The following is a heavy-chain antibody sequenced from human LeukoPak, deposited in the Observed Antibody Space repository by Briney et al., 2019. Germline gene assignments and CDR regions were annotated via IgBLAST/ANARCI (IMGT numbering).Heavy chain of an antibody. D-gene: IGHD5-12*01. CDR2: ISYDGSNK. Sequence: GGSLRLSCAASGFTFSNYAMHWVRRAPGKGLEWVTVISYDGSNKHYADSVKGRFTISRDNSKNTLYLQMNSLRAEDTAVYYCAKEMKPWMHFDYWGQGTLVTVSS. CDR3: AKEMKPWMHFDY. V-gene: IGHV3-30-3*01. CDR1: GFTFSNYA. J-gene: IGHJ4*02.